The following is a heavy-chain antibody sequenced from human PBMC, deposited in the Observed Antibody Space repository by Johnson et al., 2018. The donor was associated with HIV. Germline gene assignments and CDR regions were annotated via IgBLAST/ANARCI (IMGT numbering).Heavy chain of an antibody. CDR3: ARRFYDSSGAGFDI. D-gene: IGHD3-22*01. CDR2: INSDGSST. V-gene: IGHV3-74*02. J-gene: IGHJ3*02. Sequence: VQLVESGGGLVQPGGSLRLSCAASGFTFSSYWMHWVCQAPGKGLVWVSRINSDGSSTSYADSVKGRFTISRDNSKNTLYLQMGSLRAEDMAVYYCARRFYDSSGAGFDIWGQGTMVTVSS. CDR1: GFTFSSYW.